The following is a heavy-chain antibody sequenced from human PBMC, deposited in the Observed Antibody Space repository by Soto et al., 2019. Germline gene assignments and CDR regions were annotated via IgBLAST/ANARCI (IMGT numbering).Heavy chain of an antibody. CDR1: GGSISSYY. D-gene: IGHD3-10*01. CDR3: AGLYGSGSYDDY. J-gene: IGHJ4*02. V-gene: IGHV4-59*06. Sequence: PSETLSLTCTVSGGSISSYYWSWIRQHPGKGLEWIGYIYYSGSTYYNPSLKSRVTISVDTSKNQFSLKLSSVTAADTAVYYCAGLYGSGSYDDYWGQGTLVTVSS. CDR2: IYYSGST.